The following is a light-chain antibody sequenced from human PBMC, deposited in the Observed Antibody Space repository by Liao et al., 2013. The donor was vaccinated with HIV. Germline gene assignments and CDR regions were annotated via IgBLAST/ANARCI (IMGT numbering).Light chain of an antibody. J-gene: IGLJ2*01. CDR2: YDS. CDR1: NIGSKT. Sequence: SYELTQPPSVSVAPGKTATITCGGNNIGSKTVHWYKQRPGLAPVVLIYYDSGRPSGISERFSGFNSGNTATLTISRVEAGDEADYYCQLWDATSDHPNVVFGGGTKLTVL. V-gene: IGLV3-21*04. CDR3: QLWDATSDHPNVV.